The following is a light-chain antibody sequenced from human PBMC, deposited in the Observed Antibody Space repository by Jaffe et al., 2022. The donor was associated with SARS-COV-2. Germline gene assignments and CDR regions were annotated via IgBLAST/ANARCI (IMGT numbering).Light chain of an antibody. CDR1: QSLLYSSNNKNY. V-gene: IGKV4-1*01. CDR2: WAS. Sequence: DIVMTQSPDSLAMSLDERATIDCKSSQSLLYSSNNKNYLAWYQQKPGQPPKLIIYWASTRESGVPDRFSGSGSGTDFTLTISSLQAEDVAVYYCQQYYSTPYTFGQGTKLEI. CDR3: QQYYSTPYT. J-gene: IGKJ2*01.